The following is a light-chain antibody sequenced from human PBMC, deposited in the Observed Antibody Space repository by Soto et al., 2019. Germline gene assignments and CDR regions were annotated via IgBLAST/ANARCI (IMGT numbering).Light chain of an antibody. CDR3: SSYTSSRTLYV. CDR2: DVS. Sequence: ALTQPASVSGSPGQSITISCTGAISDVGIYNYVSWYQQHPGKAPKLIIYDVSNRPSGVSNRFSGSKSGNTASLTISGLQAEDEADYYCSSYTSSRTLYVFGTGTKVTV. V-gene: IGLV2-14*01. CDR1: ISDVGIYNY. J-gene: IGLJ1*01.